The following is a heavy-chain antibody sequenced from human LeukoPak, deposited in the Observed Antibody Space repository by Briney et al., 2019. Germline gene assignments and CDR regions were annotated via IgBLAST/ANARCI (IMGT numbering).Heavy chain of an antibody. J-gene: IGHJ6*02. V-gene: IGHV4-59*01. CDR1: GGSISTYY. CDR3: ARSFDRRGYYYYGMGV. D-gene: IGHD3-22*01. Sequence: SETLSLTCTVSGGSISTYYWSWIRHPPGEGLEWIGYIYYSGSTAYNSSLKSRVTISLDTPKNQFSLELSSVTAADTAVYYCARSFDRRGYYYYGMGVWGQGATVTVSS. CDR2: IYYSGST.